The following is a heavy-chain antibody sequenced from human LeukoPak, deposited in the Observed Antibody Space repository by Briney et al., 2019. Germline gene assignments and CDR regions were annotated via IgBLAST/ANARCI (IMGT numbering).Heavy chain of an antibody. Sequence: SETLSLTCTVSGGSISSYYWSWIRQPPGKGLEWIGYIYYSGSTNYNPSLKSRATISVDTSKNQFSLKLSSVTAADTAVYYCARDSGSSGYYPFDYWGQGTLVTVSS. J-gene: IGHJ4*02. CDR1: GGSISSYY. V-gene: IGHV4-59*01. CDR2: IYYSGST. CDR3: ARDSGSSGYYPFDY. D-gene: IGHD3-22*01.